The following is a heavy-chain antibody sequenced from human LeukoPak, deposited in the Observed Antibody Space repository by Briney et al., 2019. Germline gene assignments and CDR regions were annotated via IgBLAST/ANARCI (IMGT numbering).Heavy chain of an antibody. CDR2: ISSSGSTI. D-gene: IGHD3-10*01. V-gene: IGHV3-11*04. J-gene: IGHJ6*04. CDR3: ARDQQGELLWFGELSYYYGMDV. CDR1: GFTFSYYY. Sequence: PGGSLRLSCAASGFTFSYYYMSGVRQAPGKGLEWVSYISSSGSTIYYADSVKGRFTISRDNAKNSLYLQMNSLRAEDTAVYYCARDQQGELLWFGELSYYYGMDVWGKGTTVTVSS.